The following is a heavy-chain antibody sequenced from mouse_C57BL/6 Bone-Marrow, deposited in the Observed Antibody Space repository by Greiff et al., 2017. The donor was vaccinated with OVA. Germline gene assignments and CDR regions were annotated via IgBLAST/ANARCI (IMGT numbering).Heavy chain of an antibody. D-gene: IGHD2-4*01. V-gene: IGHV5-12*01. CDR1: GFTFSDYY. CDR3: ARGDDYDLDY. J-gene: IGHJ4*01. CDR2: ISNGGGST. Sequence: EVMLVESGGGLVQPGGSLKLSCAASGFTFSDYYMYWVRQTPEKRLEWVAYISNGGGSTYYPDTVQGRFTISRDNATNTLYLQMSRLKSEDTAMYYCARGDDYDLDYWGQGTSVTVSS.